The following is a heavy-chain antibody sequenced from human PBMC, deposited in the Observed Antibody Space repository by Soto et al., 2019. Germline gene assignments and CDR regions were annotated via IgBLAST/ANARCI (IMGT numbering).Heavy chain of an antibody. V-gene: IGHV4-61*01. CDR3: ARFVRSCSATTCSTRADV. CDR1: GGFVNSDTHS. D-gene: IGHD2-2*01. J-gene: IGHJ6*02. CDR2: IYSGGST. Sequence: SETLSLTCTVSGGFVNSDTHSWSWIRQTPGKRLEWIGLIYSGGSTKNPSLRSRVTMSVDTSKNQFSLKLRSVIVADTAVYHCARFVRSCSATTCSTRADVWGQGITVTVSS.